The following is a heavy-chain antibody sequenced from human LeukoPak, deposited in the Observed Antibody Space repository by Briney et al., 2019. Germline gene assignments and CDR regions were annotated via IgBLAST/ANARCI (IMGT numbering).Heavy chain of an antibody. D-gene: IGHD2-21*01. CDR2: IKSNNDGGTT. Sequence: PGGSLRLSCAASGFIFNKAWMNSVRQAPGKGPEWVGRIKSNNDGGTTDYASPVEGRFIISRDDSKNTIYLQMNRLIIDDTAIYYCTPVMVEDRGFWGQGTQVTVSS. V-gene: IGHV3-15*01. CDR1: GFIFNKAW. CDR3: TPVMVEDRGF. J-gene: IGHJ4*02.